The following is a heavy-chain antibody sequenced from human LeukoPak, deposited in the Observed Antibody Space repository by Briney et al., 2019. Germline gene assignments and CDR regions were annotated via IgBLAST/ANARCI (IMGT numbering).Heavy chain of an antibody. J-gene: IGHJ3*02. CDR1: GFTFSSYG. CDR2: IWYDGSNK. V-gene: IGHV3-33*06. CDR3: AKLANYYDSSGYYFTNSFDI. Sequence: PGRSLRLSCAASGFTFSSYGMHWVRQAPGKGLEWVAVIWYDGSNKYYADSVKGRFTISRDNSKNTLYLQMNSLRAKDTAVYYCAKLANYYDSSGYYFTNSFDIWGQGTMVTVSS. D-gene: IGHD3-22*01.